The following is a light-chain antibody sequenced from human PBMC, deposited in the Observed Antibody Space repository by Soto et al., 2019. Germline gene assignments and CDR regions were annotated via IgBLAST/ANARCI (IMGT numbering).Light chain of an antibody. Sequence: DIQMTQSPSSLSASVGDRVTITCRARQGISNYLAWYQQKPGKVPKLLIYAASTLQSGVPSRFSGSGSGTDFTLTISSLQPADVATYYCQKYNSAWWTFGQGTKVEIK. CDR2: AAS. CDR3: QKYNSAWWT. CDR1: QGISNY. J-gene: IGKJ1*01. V-gene: IGKV1-27*01.